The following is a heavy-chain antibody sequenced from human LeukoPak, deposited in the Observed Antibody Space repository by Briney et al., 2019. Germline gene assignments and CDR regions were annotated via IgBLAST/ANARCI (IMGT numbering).Heavy chain of an antibody. Sequence: GGSLRLSCAASGFTFSSYWMHWVRQAPGKGLVWVSRINSDGSSTSYADSVKGRFTISRDNAKNTLYLQMNSLRAEDTAVYYCARVWTSTGFDYWGQGTLVTVSS. D-gene: IGHD2-2*01. CDR1: GFTFSSYW. J-gene: IGHJ4*02. CDR2: INSDGSST. CDR3: ARVWTSTGFDY. V-gene: IGHV3-74*01.